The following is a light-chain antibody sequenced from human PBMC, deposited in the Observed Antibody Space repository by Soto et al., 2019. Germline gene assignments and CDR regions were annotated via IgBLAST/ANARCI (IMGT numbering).Light chain of an antibody. CDR2: GAS. V-gene: IGKV3D-15*01. J-gene: IGKJ4*01. CDR1: QSVSSN. Sequence: EIVMTQSPATLSVSPGERATLSCRASQSVSSNLAWYQQKPGQAPRLLIYGASISATGIPARFSGSGSGTEFTLTISSLQSEDFAVYSCQQYNNWLTFGGGTKVEIK. CDR3: QQYNNWLT.